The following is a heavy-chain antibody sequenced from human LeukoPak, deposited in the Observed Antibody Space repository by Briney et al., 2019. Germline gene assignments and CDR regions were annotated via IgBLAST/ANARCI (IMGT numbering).Heavy chain of an antibody. Sequence: GGSLRLSCAASGFPFSSYWMSWVRQAPGKGLEWVANIKQDGSDKYYVDSVKGRFTISRDNAKNSLYSQLNSLRADDTAVYYCARLTGTTGFDYWGQGTLATVSS. CDR2: IKQDGSDK. D-gene: IGHD1-1*01. V-gene: IGHV3-7*01. CDR3: ARLTGTTGFDY. J-gene: IGHJ4*02. CDR1: GFPFSSYW.